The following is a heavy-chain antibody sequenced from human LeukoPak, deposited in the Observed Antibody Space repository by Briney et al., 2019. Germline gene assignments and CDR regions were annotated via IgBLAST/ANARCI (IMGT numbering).Heavy chain of an antibody. D-gene: IGHD3-22*01. CDR2: IYTSGST. V-gene: IGHV4-61*02. J-gene: IGHJ5*02. Sequence: PSQTLSLTCTVSGGSISSGSYYWSWIRQPAGKGLEWIGRIYTSGSTNYNPSLKSRVTISVDTSKNQSSLKLSSVTAADTAVYYCARGPYYYDSSGLNWFDPWGQGTLVTVSS. CDR1: GGSISSGSYY. CDR3: ARGPYYYDSSGLNWFDP.